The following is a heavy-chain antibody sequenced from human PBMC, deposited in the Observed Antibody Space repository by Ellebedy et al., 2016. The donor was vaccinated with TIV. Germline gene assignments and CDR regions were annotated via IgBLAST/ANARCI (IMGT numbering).Heavy chain of an antibody. V-gene: IGHV4-59*01. D-gene: IGHD3-16*01. CDR3: ATYPLRRYFDY. J-gene: IGHJ4*02. Sequence: MPGGSLRLSCTVSGGSISSYYWSWIRQPPGKGLEWIGYIYYTGSTNYNPSLKSRVTISVDTSTNQFSLKLSSVTAADTAVYYCATYPLRRYFDYWGQGTLVTVSS. CDR2: IYYTGST. CDR1: GGSISSYY.